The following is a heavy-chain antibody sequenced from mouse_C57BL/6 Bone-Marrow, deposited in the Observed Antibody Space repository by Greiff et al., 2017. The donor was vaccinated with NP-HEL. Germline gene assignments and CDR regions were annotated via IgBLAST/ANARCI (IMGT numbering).Heavy chain of an antibody. CDR1: GFTFRDYG. CDR3: ARENYYAMDY. Sequence: DVKLVESGGGLVKPGGSLKLSCAASGFTFRDYGMHWVRQAPEKGLEWVAYISSGSSTIYYADTVKGRFTISRDNAKNTLFLQMTSLRSEDTAMYYCARENYYAMDYWGQGTSVTVSS. CDR2: ISSGSSTI. J-gene: IGHJ4*01. V-gene: IGHV5-17*01.